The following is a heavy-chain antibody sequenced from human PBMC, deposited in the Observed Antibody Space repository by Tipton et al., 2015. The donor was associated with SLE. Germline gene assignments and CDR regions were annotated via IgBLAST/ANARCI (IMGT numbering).Heavy chain of an antibody. CDR3: AGAWQGYCSGGTCYVLDY. J-gene: IGHJ4*02. CDR1: GGSISSYY. CDR2: ISNSETT. D-gene: IGHD2-15*01. V-gene: IGHV4-59*01. Sequence: TLSLTCTVSGGSISSYYWSWIRQAPGKGLEWIGYISNSETTNYNLPLKSRVTISVDTSKTQFPLKLRSVTAADTAVYYCAGAWQGYCSGGTCYVLDYWGQGTLVTVSS.